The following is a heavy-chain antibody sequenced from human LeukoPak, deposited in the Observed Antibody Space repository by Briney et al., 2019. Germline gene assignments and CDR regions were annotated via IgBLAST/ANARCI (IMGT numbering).Heavy chain of an antibody. Sequence: PGGSLRLSCADSGFTGFTFSSYWMSWVRQAPGKGLEWVANIKQDGSEKNYVDSVKGRFTISRDNAKNSLYLQMNSLRAEDTAVYYCVRGLHDYGDYLGYYYGMDVWGQGTTVTVSS. D-gene: IGHD4-17*01. CDR2: IKQDGSEK. CDR1: GFTGFTFSSYW. J-gene: IGHJ6*02. CDR3: VRGLHDYGDYLGYYYGMDV. V-gene: IGHV3-7*01.